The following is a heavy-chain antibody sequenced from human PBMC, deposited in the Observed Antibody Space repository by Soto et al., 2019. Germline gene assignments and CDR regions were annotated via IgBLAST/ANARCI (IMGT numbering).Heavy chain of an antibody. D-gene: IGHD3-10*01. Sequence: EVQVVESGGGLVQPGGSLRLSCAASGFTFSNFWMHWVRQVPGKGLMWVSRINEDGRIINYADSVKGRFTISRDNARDTMYLKMNSLGAEDTAIYYCTRDIGGWGAYWGQGALVTVSS. CDR3: TRDIGGWGAY. J-gene: IGHJ4*02. V-gene: IGHV3-74*01. CDR2: INEDGRII. CDR1: GFTFSNFW.